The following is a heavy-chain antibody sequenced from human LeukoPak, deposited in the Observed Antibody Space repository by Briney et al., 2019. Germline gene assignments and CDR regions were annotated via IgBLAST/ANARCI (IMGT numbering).Heavy chain of an antibody. CDR1: GYTFTGYY. V-gene: IGHV1-2*02. D-gene: IGHD5-12*01. CDR3: ARVSGYDSDWFDP. CDR2: INPNSGGT. Sequence: ASVKVSCKASGYTFTGYYMHWVRQAPGQGLEWMGWINPNSGGTNYAQKFQGRVTMTRDTSISTAYMELSRLRSDDTAVYYCARVSGYDSDWFDPWGQGTLVTVPS. J-gene: IGHJ5*02.